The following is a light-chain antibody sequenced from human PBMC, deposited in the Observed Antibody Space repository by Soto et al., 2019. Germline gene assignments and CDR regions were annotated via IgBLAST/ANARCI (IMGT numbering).Light chain of an antibody. CDR3: HQRINWPRT. CDR1: QSVSSH. V-gene: IGKV3-11*01. CDR2: DAS. Sequence: DIALTQSPATLSLSPGERATLSCRASQSVSSHLAWYQQKPGQAPRLLIYDASNRATGIPGRFTGSGSGTDFTLTISSLGPEDSAVYYCHQRINWPRTFGQGTKLEIK. J-gene: IGKJ2*01.